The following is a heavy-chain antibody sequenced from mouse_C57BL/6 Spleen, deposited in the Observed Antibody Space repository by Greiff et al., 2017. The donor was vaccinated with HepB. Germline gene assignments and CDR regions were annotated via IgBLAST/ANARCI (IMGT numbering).Heavy chain of an antibody. D-gene: IGHD1-1*01. V-gene: IGHV5-4*01. CDR3: AREDYYGSSCYFDY. J-gene: IGHJ2*01. CDR2: ISDGGSYT. CDR1: GFTFSSYA. Sequence: EVQLQESGGGLVKPGGSLKLSCAASGFTFSSYAMSWVRQTPEKRLEWVATISDGGSYTYYPDNVKGRFTISRDNAKNNLYLQMSHLKSEDTAMYYCAREDYYGSSCYFDYWGQGTTLTVSS.